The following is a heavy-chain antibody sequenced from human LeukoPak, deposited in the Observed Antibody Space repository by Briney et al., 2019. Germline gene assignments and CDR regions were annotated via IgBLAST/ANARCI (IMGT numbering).Heavy chain of an antibody. V-gene: IGHV4-39*01. Sequence: PSETLSLTCSVSGDSISSGDSYWGWIRQHPWKGLEWIGSIYYVGSPYNNPSLNSRRVTMSVDTSKNQFSLNLPSVTAADTAVYYCARISITKRAMDVWGQGTTVTVSS. CDR2: IYYVGSP. D-gene: IGHD3-3*01. CDR1: GDSISSGDSY. CDR3: ARISITKRAMDV. J-gene: IGHJ6*02.